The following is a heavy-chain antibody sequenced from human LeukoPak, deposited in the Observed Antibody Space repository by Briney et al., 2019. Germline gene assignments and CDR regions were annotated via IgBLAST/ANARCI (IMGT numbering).Heavy chain of an antibody. CDR3: ARDNGYGSGNYYNYYFDY. CDR1: GFTFSTYG. D-gene: IGHD3-10*01. CDR2: IWFDGSNK. V-gene: IGHV3-33*01. J-gene: IGHJ4*02. Sequence: PGGSLRLSCAASGFTFSTYGMHWVRQAPGKGLEWVAVIWFDGSNKYYADSVKGRFTISRDNSKNSLYLQMNSLGAEDTAVYYCARDNGYGSGNYYNYYFDYWGQGTLVTVSS.